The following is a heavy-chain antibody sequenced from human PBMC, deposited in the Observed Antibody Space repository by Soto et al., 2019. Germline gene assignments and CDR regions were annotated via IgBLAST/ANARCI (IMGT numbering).Heavy chain of an antibody. CDR3: ARPSRNAFDI. Sequence: ASVKVSCKASGYTFTDYYVHWVRQAPGQGLEWMGWINLNSGGTNYAQNFQGWVTMTRDTSISTAYMELSRLRSDDTAVYYCARPSRNAFDIWGQGTMVTVSS. V-gene: IGHV1-2*04. J-gene: IGHJ3*02. CDR2: INLNSGGT. CDR1: GYTFTDYY.